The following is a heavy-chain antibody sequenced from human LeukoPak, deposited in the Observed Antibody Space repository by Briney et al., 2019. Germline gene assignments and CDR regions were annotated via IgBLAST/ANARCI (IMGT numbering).Heavy chain of an antibody. Sequence: SETLSLTCTVSGGSISSSSYYWGWIRQPPGKGLEWIGSIYYSGSTYYNPSLKSRVTISVDTSKNQFSLKLSSVTAADTAVYYCARAAAGPYYDFWSGYASSWFDPWGQGTLVTVSS. CDR3: ARAAAGPYYDFWSGYASSWFDP. CDR2: IYYSGST. V-gene: IGHV4-39*07. CDR1: GGSISSSSYY. D-gene: IGHD3-3*01. J-gene: IGHJ5*02.